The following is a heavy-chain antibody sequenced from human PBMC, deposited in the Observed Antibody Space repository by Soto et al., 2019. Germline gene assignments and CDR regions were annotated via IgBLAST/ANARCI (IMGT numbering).Heavy chain of an antibody. Sequence: QVQLQQWGAGLLKPSETLSLTCAVYGGSFSGYYWSWIRQPPGKGLEWIGEINHSGRTNYNPSLKSRVTISVEKSKNQFSLKLSSVTAADTAVYYCARGLRSSSWPYDYWGKGTLVTVSS. CDR2: INHSGRT. V-gene: IGHV4-34*01. J-gene: IGHJ4*02. CDR3: ARGLRSSSWPYDY. D-gene: IGHD6-13*01. CDR1: GGSFSGYY.